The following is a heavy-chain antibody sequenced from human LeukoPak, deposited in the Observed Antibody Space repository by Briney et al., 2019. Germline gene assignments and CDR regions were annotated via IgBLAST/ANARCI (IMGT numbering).Heavy chain of an antibody. Sequence: RASVKVSCKASGGTFSSYAISWVRQAPGQGLEWMGGIIPIFGTANYAQKLQGRVTITTDESTSTAYMELSSLRSEDTAVYYCAMAGLGCSSTSCYNLVDYWGQGTLVTVSS. D-gene: IGHD2-2*02. V-gene: IGHV1-69*05. CDR2: IIPIFGTA. CDR1: GGTFSSYA. J-gene: IGHJ4*02. CDR3: AMAGLGCSSTSCYNLVDY.